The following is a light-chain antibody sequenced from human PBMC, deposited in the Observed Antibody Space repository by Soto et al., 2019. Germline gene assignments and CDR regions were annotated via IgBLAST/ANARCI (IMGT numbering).Light chain of an antibody. CDR2: STT. V-gene: IGLV7-43*01. Sequence: QAVVTQEPSLTVSPGGTVTLTCASSTGAVTSGYYPNWFQQKPGQAPRILIYSTTNKHSWTPARFSGSLLGGKAALTLSGVQPEDEAEYYCLLYYGGALVFGGGTQLTVL. J-gene: IGLJ2*01. CDR1: TGAVTSGYY. CDR3: LLYYGGALV.